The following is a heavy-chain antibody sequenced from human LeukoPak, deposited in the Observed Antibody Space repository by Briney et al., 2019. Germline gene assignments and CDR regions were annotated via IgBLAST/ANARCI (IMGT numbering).Heavy chain of an antibody. D-gene: IGHD3-22*01. CDR3: AKELHSSGYFHDAFDI. CDR1: GFSLSNYW. Sequence: GGSLRLSCAASGFSLSNYWMNWVRQAPGKGLMWVSHINNEGSSTTYADSVKGRFTISRDNAKNTLYLQMNSLRDEDTAVYYCAKELHSSGYFHDAFDIWGQGTMVTVSS. J-gene: IGHJ3*02. V-gene: IGHV3-74*01. CDR2: INNEGSST.